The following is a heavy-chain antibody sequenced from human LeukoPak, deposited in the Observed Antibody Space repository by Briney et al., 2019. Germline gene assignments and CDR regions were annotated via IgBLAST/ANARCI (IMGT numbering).Heavy chain of an antibody. J-gene: IGHJ4*02. CDR2: INTNTGNP. Sequence: ASVKVSCKASGYTFTSYATNWVRQAPGQGLEWMGWINTNTGNPTYAQGFTGRFVFSLDTSVSTAYLQISSLKAEDTAVYYYACHSSDWHAGEPFDYWGQGTLVTVSS. CDR3: ACHSSDWHAGEPFDY. D-gene: IGHD6-25*01. CDR1: GYTFTSYA. V-gene: IGHV7-4-1*02.